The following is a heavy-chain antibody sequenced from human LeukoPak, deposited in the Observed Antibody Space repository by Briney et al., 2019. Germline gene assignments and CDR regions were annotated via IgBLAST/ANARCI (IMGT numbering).Heavy chain of an antibody. D-gene: IGHD2-15*01. CDR1: GFTFSTYW. Sequence: GGSLRLSCAASGFTFSTYWMHWVRQDPGKGLVWVSRISSDASITSYADPVKGRFTISRDNAKNTLYLQMNSLRAEDMALYYCATSARTYLGSSLDYWGLGTLVTVSS. CDR2: ISSDASIT. V-gene: IGHV3-74*01. J-gene: IGHJ4*02. CDR3: ATSARTYLGSSLDY.